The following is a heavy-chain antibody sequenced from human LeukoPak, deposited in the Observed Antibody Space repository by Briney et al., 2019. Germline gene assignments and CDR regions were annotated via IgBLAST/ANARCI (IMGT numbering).Heavy chain of an antibody. CDR1: GYMFTSYG. CDR3: ARTPYYDSSGYLVY. J-gene: IGHJ4*02. V-gene: IGHV1-18*01. CDR2: ISAYNGNT. Sequence: GASVRASCKASGYMFTSYGISWVRQAPGQGLEWMGWISAYNGNTNHAQKLQGRVTMATDTSTSTAYMELRSLRSDDTAVYYCARTPYYDSSGYLVYWGQGTLVTVSS. D-gene: IGHD3-22*01.